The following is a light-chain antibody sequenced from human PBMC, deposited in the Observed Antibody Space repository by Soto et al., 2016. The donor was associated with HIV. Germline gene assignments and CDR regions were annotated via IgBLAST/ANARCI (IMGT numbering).Light chain of an antibody. Sequence: DIQMTQSPSSLSASVGDRVTITCRASQGIGNDLGWYQQKPGKAPKRLMYDAFSLQSGVPSRFSGSGSGTEFTLTISSLQPEDFATYYCLQHNSYPRTFGQG. CDR3: LQHNSYPRT. CDR1: QGIGND. CDR2: DAF. V-gene: IGKV1-17*01. J-gene: IGKJ1*01.